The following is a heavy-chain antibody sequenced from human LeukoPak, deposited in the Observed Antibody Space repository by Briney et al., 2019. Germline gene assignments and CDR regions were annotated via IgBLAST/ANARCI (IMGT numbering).Heavy chain of an antibody. D-gene: IGHD2-15*01. CDR3: AVAASGDY. J-gene: IGHJ4*02. CDR1: GFTFSSYA. Sequence: GGSLRLSCAASGFTFSSYAMSWVRQAPGKGLEWVAYIRQDGSEKYTISRDNAKNSLYLQMNSLRVEDQAVYYCAVAASGDYWGQGTLVTVSS. V-gene: IGHV3-7*01. CDR2: IRQDGSEK.